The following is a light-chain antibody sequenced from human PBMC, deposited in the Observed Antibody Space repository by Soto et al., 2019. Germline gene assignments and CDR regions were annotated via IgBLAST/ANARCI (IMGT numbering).Light chain of an antibody. V-gene: IGKV1-6*01. J-gene: IGKJ1*01. Sequence: AIQMTQSPPSLSASVGDTVTITCRASQGIRDDVGWYQQKPGKAPKLLMFAASHLQSGVPSRFSGSGSGADFTLTITGLQPDDFATYYCLQDYSYPWTFGQGTKVEIK. CDR3: LQDYSYPWT. CDR1: QGIRDD. CDR2: AAS.